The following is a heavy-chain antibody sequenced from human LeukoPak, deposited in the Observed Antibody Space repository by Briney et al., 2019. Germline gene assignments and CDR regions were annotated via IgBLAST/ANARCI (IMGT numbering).Heavy chain of an antibody. CDR2: IKTDGSIT. D-gene: IGHD1-26*01. CDR1: GFTFSSYW. V-gene: IGHV3-74*01. CDR3: ARVATGSYHFDY. J-gene: IGHJ4*02. Sequence: TGGSLRLSCAASGFTFSSYWMHWVRQAPGKGLVWVSRIKTDGSITSYADSVKDRFTISRDNAKNTLYVQMNSLGVEDTAVYYCARVATGSYHFDYWGQGTLVTVSS.